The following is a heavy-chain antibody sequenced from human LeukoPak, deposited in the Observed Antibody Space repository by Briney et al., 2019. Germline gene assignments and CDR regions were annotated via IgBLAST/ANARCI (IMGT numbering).Heavy chain of an antibody. D-gene: IGHD6-19*01. V-gene: IGHV3-7*01. CDR1: GFTFSSYW. CDR2: IKQDGSEK. CDR3: VREGEWLVRGDYYYMDV. Sequence: GGSLRLSCAASGFTFSSYWMSWVRQAPGKGLEWVANIKQDGSEKYYVDSVKGRFTISRDNAKNSLYLQMNSLRAEDTAVYYCVREGEWLVRGDYYYMDVWGKGTTVTVSS. J-gene: IGHJ6*03.